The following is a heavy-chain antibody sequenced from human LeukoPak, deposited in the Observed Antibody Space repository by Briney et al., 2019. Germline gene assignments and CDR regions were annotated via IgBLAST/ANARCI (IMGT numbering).Heavy chain of an antibody. J-gene: IGHJ4*02. D-gene: IGHD2-2*01. V-gene: IGHV4-59*01. CDR1: GGSISSYY. Sequence: SETLSLTCIVSGGSISSYYWSWIRQPPGKGLEWIGYIYYSGSTNYNPSLKSRVTISVDTSKNQFSLKLSSVTAADTAVYYCARVKGQTRFDYWGQGTLVTVSS. CDR2: IYYSGST. CDR3: ARVKGQTRFDY.